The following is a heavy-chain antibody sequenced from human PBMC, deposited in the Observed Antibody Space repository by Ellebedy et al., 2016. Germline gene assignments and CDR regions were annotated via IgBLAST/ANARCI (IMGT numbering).Heavy chain of an antibody. Sequence: GESLKISXASSGFIFRSYGIHWVRQAPGKGLEWVAVISSDGSNKYYADSVKGRFTISRENSNNSVFLQMNSLRDEDTAMYYCARDLHISQRGPYYYDGIDVWGPGTTVTVSS. CDR1: GFIFRSYG. V-gene: IGHV3-30*03. CDR2: ISSDGSNK. J-gene: IGHJ6*02. CDR3: ARDLHISQRGPYYYDGIDV. D-gene: IGHD3-10*01.